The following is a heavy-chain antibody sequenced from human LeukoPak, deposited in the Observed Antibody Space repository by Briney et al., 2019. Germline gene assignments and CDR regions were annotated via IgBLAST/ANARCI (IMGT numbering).Heavy chain of an antibody. CDR2: IYYSGST. CDR1: GGSISSYC. CDR3: ARGIPYYDFWSGPGDSYYFDY. V-gene: IGHV4-59*01. J-gene: IGHJ4*02. D-gene: IGHD3-3*01. Sequence: PSETLSLTCTVSGGSISSYCWSWIRQPPGKGLEWIGYIYYSGSTNYNPSLKSRVTISVDTSKNQFSLKLSSVTAADTAVYYCARGIPYYDFWSGPGDSYYFDYWGQGTLVTVSS.